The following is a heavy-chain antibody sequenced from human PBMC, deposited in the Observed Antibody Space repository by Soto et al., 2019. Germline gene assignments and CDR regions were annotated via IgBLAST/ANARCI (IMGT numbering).Heavy chain of an antibody. CDR1: AFTFSSYA. J-gene: IGHJ4*02. V-gene: IGHV3-23*01. CDR3: AKGRASDCPGCTQDY. D-gene: IGHD2-21*02. CDR2: VSGSGDST. Sequence: EVQLLESGGGLAQPGGSLRLSCAASAFTFSSYAMSWVRQAPGKGLEWVSAVSGSGDSTYYADSVKGRLTISRDNSKSTLYLQMNSLRAEDTAVYYCAKGRASDCPGCTQDYWGQGTLVTVSS.